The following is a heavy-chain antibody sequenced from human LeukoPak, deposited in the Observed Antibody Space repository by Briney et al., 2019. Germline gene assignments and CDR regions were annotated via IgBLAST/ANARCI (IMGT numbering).Heavy chain of an antibody. V-gene: IGHV1-46*01. CDR1: GYTFTSYY. CDR3: ARESVASGYYFIPDAFDI. D-gene: IGHD3-22*01. CDR2: IDPSGGLT. J-gene: IGHJ3*02. Sequence: ASVKVSCKTFGYTFTSYYVHWVRQAPGQGLEWLGIIDPSGGLTSYAQKFQDRVTMTRDVSTTTVDMELRSLTSEDTAVYYCARESVASGYYFIPDAFDIWGQGTMVTVSS.